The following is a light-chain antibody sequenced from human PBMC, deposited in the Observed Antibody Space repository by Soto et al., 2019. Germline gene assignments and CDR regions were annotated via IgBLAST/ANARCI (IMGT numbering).Light chain of an antibody. V-gene: IGKV3-11*01. CDR1: QSVSSY. J-gene: IGKJ4*01. Sequence: EIVLTQSPATLSLSPGERVTLSCRASQSVSSYLAWYQQKPGQAPRLLIYDASNRATGIPARFSGSGSGTDFTLTISSLEPEDFAVYYCQQRSSLTFGGGTKVEIK. CDR3: QQRSSLT. CDR2: DAS.